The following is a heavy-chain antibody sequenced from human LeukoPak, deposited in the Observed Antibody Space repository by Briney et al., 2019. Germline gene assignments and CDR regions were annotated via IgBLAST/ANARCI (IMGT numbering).Heavy chain of an antibody. CDR1: GYTFTGYY. V-gene: IGHV1-2*02. D-gene: IGHD3-3*01. J-gene: IGHJ5*02. CDR2: INPNSGGT. Sequence: GASVKVSCKASGYTFTGYYVHWVRQAPGQGLEWMGWINPNSGGTNYAQKFQGRVTMTRDTSISTAYMELSRLRSDDTAVYYCARVFSGVTIFGVVIPHWFDPWGQGTLVTVSS. CDR3: ARVFSGVTIFGVVIPHWFDP.